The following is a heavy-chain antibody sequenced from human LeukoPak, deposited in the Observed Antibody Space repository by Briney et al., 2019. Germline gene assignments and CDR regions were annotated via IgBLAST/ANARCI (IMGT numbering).Heavy chain of an antibody. J-gene: IGHJ4*02. CDR3: TRVGYIDEGIDY. CDR1: GFPFSSYW. D-gene: IGHD5-24*01. Sequence: RGSLRLSCVASGFPFSSYWMTWVRQAPGKGLEWVANIKQDGSKKSYVDSVRGRFTISRDNAKNSLYLQMNSLRAEDTAIYYCTRVGYIDEGIDYWGQGTLVTVSS. V-gene: IGHV3-7*04. CDR2: IKQDGSKK.